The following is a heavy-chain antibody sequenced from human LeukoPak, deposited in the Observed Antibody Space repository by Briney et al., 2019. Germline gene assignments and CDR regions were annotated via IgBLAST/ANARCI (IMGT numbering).Heavy chain of an antibody. CDR3: AKDWEALNWFDP. CDR2: ITGSGGST. D-gene: IGHD1-26*01. V-gene: IGHV3-23*01. J-gene: IGHJ5*02. Sequence: PGGSLRLSCTASGFTFSIYAMSWVRQAPGKGLEWVSTITGSGGSTYYADSVKGRFTISRDNSKNTLYLQMNSLRAEDTAVYYCAKDWEALNWFDPWGQGTLVTVSS. CDR1: GFTFSIYA.